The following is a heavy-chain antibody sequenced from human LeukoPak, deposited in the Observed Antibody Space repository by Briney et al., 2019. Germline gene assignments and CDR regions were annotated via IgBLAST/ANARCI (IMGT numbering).Heavy chain of an antibody. V-gene: IGHV1-2*02. CDR3: ARGVLGYCSSGSCSSGMDV. J-gene: IGHJ6*02. CDR1: GYTFTGYN. Sequence: ASVKVSFKASGYTFTGYNIHWVRQAPGQGLEWMAWINPHSGDTNYAQKFQGRVAMTRDTSITTAYMELSRLGSDDTAVYYCARGVLGYCSSGSCSSGMDVWGQGTTVTVSS. D-gene: IGHD2-15*01. CDR2: INPHSGDT.